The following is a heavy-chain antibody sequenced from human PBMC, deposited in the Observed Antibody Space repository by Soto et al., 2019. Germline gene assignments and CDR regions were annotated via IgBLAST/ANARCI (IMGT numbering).Heavy chain of an antibody. CDR3: AREPTSRITMVRGAIGGDY. CDR1: GFTFSSYE. J-gene: IGHJ4*02. Sequence: GSLRLSCEASGFTFSSYEMNWVRQAPGTGLEWVSYISSSGSTIYYADSVKGRFTISRDNAKNSLYLQMNSLRAEDTAVYYCAREPTSRITMVRGAIGGDYWGQGTLVTVSS. CDR2: ISSSGSTI. D-gene: IGHD3-10*01. V-gene: IGHV3-48*03.